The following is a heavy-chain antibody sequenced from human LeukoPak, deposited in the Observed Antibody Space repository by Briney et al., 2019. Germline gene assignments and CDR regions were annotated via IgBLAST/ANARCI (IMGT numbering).Heavy chain of an antibody. V-gene: IGHV4-31*03. Sequence: SETLSLTCTVSGGSISSGGYYWSWIRQHPGKGLEWIGYIYYSGSTYYNPSLKSRVTISVDTSKNQFSLKLSSVTAADTAVYYCARGMQLWFDAFDIWGQGTMVTVSS. CDR1: GGSISSGGYY. CDR3: ARGMQLWFDAFDI. CDR2: IYYSGST. D-gene: IGHD5-18*01. J-gene: IGHJ3*02.